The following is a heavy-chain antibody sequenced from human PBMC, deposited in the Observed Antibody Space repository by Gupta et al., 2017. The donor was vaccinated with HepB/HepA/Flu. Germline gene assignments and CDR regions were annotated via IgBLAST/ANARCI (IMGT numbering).Heavy chain of an antibody. Sequence: QVQLVQSGAEVKKPGASVKVSCKVSGYTLTELSMPWVRQAPGKGLEWMGGFDPEDGETIYAQKFQGRVTMTEDTSTDTAYMELSSLRSEDTAVYYCATGPRYCSSTSCPPPDYWGQGTLVTVSS. V-gene: IGHV1-24*01. CDR1: GYTLTELS. J-gene: IGHJ4*02. D-gene: IGHD2-2*01. CDR2: FDPEDGET. CDR3: ATGPRYCSSTSCPPPDY.